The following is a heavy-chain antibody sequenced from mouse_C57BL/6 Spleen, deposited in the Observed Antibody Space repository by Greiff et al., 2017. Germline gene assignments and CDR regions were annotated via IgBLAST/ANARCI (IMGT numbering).Heavy chain of an antibody. CDR1: GYTFTSYW. D-gene: IGHD2-4*01. CDR2: IVPFDSYT. V-gene: IGHV1-50*01. J-gene: IGHJ3*01. Sequence: VQLQQPGAELVKPGASVKLSCKASGYTFTSYWMQWVKQRPGQGLEWIGEIVPFDSYTNYNHKFKGKATLTVDTSSITAYMQLSSLTSEDSAVYYCARSELRAWFAYWGQGTLVTVSA. CDR3: ARSELRAWFAY.